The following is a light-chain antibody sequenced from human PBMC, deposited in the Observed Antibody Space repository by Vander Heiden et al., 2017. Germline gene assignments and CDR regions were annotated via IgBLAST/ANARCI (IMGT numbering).Light chain of an antibody. J-gene: IGKJ4*01. CDR3: HQCCYSPR. V-gene: IGKV3-20*01. Sequence: ENVLTQSPGTLSLSPGERANLSCRASQSGDINYLAWYQQRPGQAPRLLIFEASSSATGIPDRFSCSVSGTDFTLTISILEPGDFAVYYCHQCCYSPRFGGGTRVEI. CDR1: QSGDINY. CDR2: EAS.